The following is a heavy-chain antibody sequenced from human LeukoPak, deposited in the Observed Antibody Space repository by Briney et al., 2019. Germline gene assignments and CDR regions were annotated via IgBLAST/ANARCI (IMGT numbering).Heavy chain of an antibody. J-gene: IGHJ4*02. CDR2: ISSSGSTI. CDR3: AKDPYSSPYYGPGY. CDR1: GFTFSSYE. V-gene: IGHV3-48*03. Sequence: GGSLRLSCAASGFTFSSYEMNWVRQAPGKGLEWVSYISSSGSTIYYADSVKGRFTISRDNSKNTLYLQMNSLRADDTAVYYCAKDPYSSPYYGPGYLGQGTLVTVSS. D-gene: IGHD6-19*01.